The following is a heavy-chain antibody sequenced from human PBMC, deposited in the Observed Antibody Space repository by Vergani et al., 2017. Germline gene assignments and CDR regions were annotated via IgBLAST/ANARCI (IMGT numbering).Heavy chain of an antibody. D-gene: IGHD3-9*01. CDR1: GFSLSTSGMC. V-gene: IGHV2-70*15. CDR2: IDWDDDK. CDR3: ARIRRPMYYDMLSGYPPDDAFDI. Sequence: QVTLRESGPALVKPTQTLTLTCTFSGFSLSTSGMCVSWIRQPPGKALEWLARIDWDDDKYYSTSLKTRLTIPKDTSKNQVVLTMTNMDPLDTATYYCARIRRPMYYDMLSGYPPDDAFDIWGQGTMVTVSS. J-gene: IGHJ3*02.